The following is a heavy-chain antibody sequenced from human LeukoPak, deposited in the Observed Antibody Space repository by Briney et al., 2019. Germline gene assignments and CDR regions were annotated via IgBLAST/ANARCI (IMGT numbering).Heavy chain of an antibody. CDR3: ARDPVITAAGYFDY. Sequence: PGGSLRLSCAASGFTVSSYWMTWVRQAPGKGLEWVANIKEDGSEMYYVDSVSGRFTISRDNAKNSLFLHMNSLRAEDTAIYYCARDPVITAAGYFDYWGQGALVTVSS. V-gene: IGHV3-7*01. J-gene: IGHJ4*02. CDR1: GFTVSSYW. D-gene: IGHD6-13*01. CDR2: IKEDGSEM.